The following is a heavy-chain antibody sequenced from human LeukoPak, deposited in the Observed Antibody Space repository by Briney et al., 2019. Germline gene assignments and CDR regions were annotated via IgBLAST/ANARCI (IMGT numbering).Heavy chain of an antibody. CDR2: ISGSGST. D-gene: IGHD3-22*01. CDR3: AKERQDYYDSSGYYEGMFGAFDI. Sequence: GGSLRLSCAASGFTVSSNYMSWVRQAPGKGLEWVSAISGSGSTYYADSVKGRFTISRDNSKNTLYLQMNSLRAEDTAVYYCAKERQDYYDSSGYYEGMFGAFDIWGQGTMVTVSS. V-gene: IGHV3-53*01. CDR1: GFTVSSNY. J-gene: IGHJ3*02.